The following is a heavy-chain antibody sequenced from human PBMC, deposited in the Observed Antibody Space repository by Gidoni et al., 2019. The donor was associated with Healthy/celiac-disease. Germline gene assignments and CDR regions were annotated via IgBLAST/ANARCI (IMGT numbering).Heavy chain of an antibody. J-gene: IGHJ4*02. CDR3: TTDVQAALLWFGEGDY. CDR1: GFTFSNAW. CDR2: IKSKTDGGTT. Sequence: EVQLVESGGGLVKPGGSLRLSCAASGFTFSNAWMNWVRQAPGKGLEWVDRIKSKTDGGTTDYAAPVKGRFTISRDDSKNTLYLQMNSLKTEDTAVYYCTTDVQAALLWFGEGDYWGQGTLVTVSS. V-gene: IGHV3-15*07. D-gene: IGHD3-10*01.